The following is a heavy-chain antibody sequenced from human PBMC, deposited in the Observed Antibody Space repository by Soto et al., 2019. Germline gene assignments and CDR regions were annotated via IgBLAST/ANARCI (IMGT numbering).Heavy chain of an antibody. CDR2: IYYSGST. J-gene: IGHJ3*02. CDR3: VVGITGTVGAFDI. Sequence: SETLSLTCTVSGGSISSSSYYWGWIRQPPGKGLEWIGSIYYSGSTYYNPSLKSRVTISVDTSKNQFSLKLSSVTAADTAVYYCVVGITGTVGAFDIWGQGTMVTVSS. V-gene: IGHV4-39*01. CDR1: GGSISSSSYY. D-gene: IGHD1-20*01.